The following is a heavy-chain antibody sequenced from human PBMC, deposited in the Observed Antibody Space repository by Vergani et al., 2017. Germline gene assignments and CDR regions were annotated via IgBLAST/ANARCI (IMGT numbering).Heavy chain of an antibody. CDR1: GVTFSGSA. CDR3: TRRIVVVVAATPYGMDV. D-gene: IGHD2-15*01. CDR2: IRSKANSYAT. V-gene: IGHV3-73*01. J-gene: IGHJ6*02. Sequence: VQLVESGGGVVQPGRSLRLSCAASGVTFSGSAMHWVRQASGKGLEWVGRIRSKANSYATAYAASVKGRFTISRDDSKNTAYLQMNSLKTEDTAVYYCTRRIVVVVAATPYGMDVWGQGTTVTVSS.